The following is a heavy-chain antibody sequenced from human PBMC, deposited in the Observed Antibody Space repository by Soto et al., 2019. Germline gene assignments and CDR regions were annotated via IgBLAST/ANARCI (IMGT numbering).Heavy chain of an antibody. Sequence: GGSLRLSCAASGFTFSSYGMHWVRQAPGKWLGWVAVISYDGSNKYYADSVKGRFTISRDNSKNTLYLQMNSMRAEDTAVYYCGESRDVSHNPGGNYYYRMNVWGQGXTVTVYS. CDR2: ISYDGSNK. D-gene: IGHD3-10*01. CDR1: GFTFSSYG. J-gene: IGHJ6*02. CDR3: GESRDVSHNPGGNYYYRMNV. V-gene: IGHV3-30*18.